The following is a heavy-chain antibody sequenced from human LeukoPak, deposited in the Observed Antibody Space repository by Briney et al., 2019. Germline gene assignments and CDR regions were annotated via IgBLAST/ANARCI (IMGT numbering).Heavy chain of an antibody. CDR1: GFTFSSYA. V-gene: IGHV3-23*01. CDR2: ISGNGAGT. D-gene: IGHD6-19*01. Sequence: GGSLRLSCAASGFTFSSYAMSWVRQAPGKGLEWVSAISGNGAGTYYADSVKGRFTISRDNSKNTLYLQMNSLRADDTAVYYCAKGSYSSGWANRYWGQGTLVTVSS. J-gene: IGHJ4*02. CDR3: AKGSYSSGWANRY.